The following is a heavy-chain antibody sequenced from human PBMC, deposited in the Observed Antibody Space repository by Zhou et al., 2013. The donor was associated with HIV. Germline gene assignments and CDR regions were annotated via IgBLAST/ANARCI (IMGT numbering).Heavy chain of an antibody. CDR3: ARVASSGSDRGTFGFDY. CDR1: GYTFTGYY. V-gene: IGHV1-2*02. CDR2: INPNSGGT. Sequence: QVQLVQSGAEVKSPGSSVKVSCKASGYTFTGYYMHWVRQAPGQGLEWMGWINPNSGGTNYAQKFQGRVTMTRDTSISTAYMEVRSLRSDDTAVYYCARVASSGSDRGTFGFDYWGQGTLVTVSS. D-gene: IGHD1-26*01. J-gene: IGHJ4*02.